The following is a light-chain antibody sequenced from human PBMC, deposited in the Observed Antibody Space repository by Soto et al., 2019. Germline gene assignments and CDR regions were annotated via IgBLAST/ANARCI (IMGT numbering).Light chain of an antibody. CDR1: QTISSW. V-gene: IGKV1-5*03. CDR3: QQYNSYSQT. CDR2: KAS. Sequence: IPLTPSASTLTGSVGDRVTITCRASQTISSWLAWYQQKPGKAPKLLIYKASTLKSGVPSRFSGSGSGTEFTLTISSLQPDDFATYYCQQYNSYSQTFGQGTKVDIK. J-gene: IGKJ1*01.